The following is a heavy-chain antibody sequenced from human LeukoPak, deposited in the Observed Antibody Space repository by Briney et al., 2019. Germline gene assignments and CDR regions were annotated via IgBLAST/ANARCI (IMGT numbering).Heavy chain of an antibody. D-gene: IGHD6-13*01. J-gene: IGHJ4*02. CDR3: ARGKYSSFDI. Sequence: SQTLSLTCDISRDSLFTNGAAWNWIRQSLSRGLEWLGRTYYRSKWSFEYALSVKSRISINADTSKNQFSLQLSSVTPEDTAVYYCARGKYSSFDIWGQGTLVTVSS. CDR2: TYYRSKWSF. CDR1: RDSLFTNGAA. V-gene: IGHV6-1*01.